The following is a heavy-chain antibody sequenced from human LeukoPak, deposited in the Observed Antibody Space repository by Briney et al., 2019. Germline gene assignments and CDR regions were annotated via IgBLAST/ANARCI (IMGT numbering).Heavy chain of an antibody. V-gene: IGHV4-39*07. CDR1: GGSVSSSLYY. Sequence: SETLSLTCTVSGGSVSSSLYYWGWIRQPPGKGLEWIGNIFYSGTTYYNQSLKSRVTISVDTSKNQFSLKLTSVTAADTAVYYCARIFNDYGDADAFDVWGQGTMVTVSS. CDR3: ARIFNDYGDADAFDV. CDR2: IFYSGTT. D-gene: IGHD4-17*01. J-gene: IGHJ3*01.